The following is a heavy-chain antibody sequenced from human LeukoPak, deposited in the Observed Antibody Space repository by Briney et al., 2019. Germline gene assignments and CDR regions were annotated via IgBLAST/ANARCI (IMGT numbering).Heavy chain of an antibody. J-gene: IGHJ5*02. V-gene: IGHV3-21*01. Sequence: GGSLRLSCAASGFTFSSYAMSWVRQAPGKGLEWVSSISSSSSYIYYADSVKGRFTISRDNAKNSLYLQMNSLRAEDTAVYYCAREDSSSWRANWFDPWGQGTLVTVSS. CDR1: GFTFSSYA. CDR3: AREDSSSWRANWFDP. CDR2: ISSSSSYI. D-gene: IGHD6-13*01.